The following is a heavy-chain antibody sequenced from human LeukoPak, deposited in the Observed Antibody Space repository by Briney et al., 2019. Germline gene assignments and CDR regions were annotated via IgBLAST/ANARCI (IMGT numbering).Heavy chain of an antibody. Sequence: GGSLRLSCAASGFTFSSYWMHWVRQPSGKGLVWVSRINRDGSGTSYVDSVKGRFTISRDNAKNTVYLQMNSLRAEDTAVYYCVRDSNCGMDVWGQGTTVTVSS. J-gene: IGHJ6*02. CDR2: INRDGSGT. CDR3: VRDSNCGMDV. CDR1: GFTFSSYW. V-gene: IGHV3-74*01.